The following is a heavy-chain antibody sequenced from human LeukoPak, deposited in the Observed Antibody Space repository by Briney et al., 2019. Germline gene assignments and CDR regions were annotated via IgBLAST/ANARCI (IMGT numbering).Heavy chain of an antibody. D-gene: IGHD4/OR15-4a*01. Sequence: GGSLRLFCATSGFTFSRYAMQWVRQAPGKGLEWVAVISSDGNLIFYADSVKGRFTISRDNSKNTVYLQMNSLRAEDTAVFYCAREEYDYALGALDVWGQGTTVSVSS. J-gene: IGHJ6*02. V-gene: IGHV3-30*04. CDR1: GFTFSRYA. CDR2: ISSDGNLI. CDR3: AREEYDYALGALDV.